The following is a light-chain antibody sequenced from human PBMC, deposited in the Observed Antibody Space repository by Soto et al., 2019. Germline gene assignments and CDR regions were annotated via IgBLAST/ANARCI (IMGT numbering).Light chain of an antibody. CDR3: QQYDRSPST. Sequence: DIVLTQSPGTLSSSPGERATLSCRASQSINSRLAWYQHKPGQAPRLLISGASSMATGIPDRFSGSGSATDFTLTISSLEPEDFALYYCQQYDRSPSTFGQGTRVEIK. CDR2: GAS. CDR1: QSINSR. V-gene: IGKV3-20*01. J-gene: IGKJ5*01.